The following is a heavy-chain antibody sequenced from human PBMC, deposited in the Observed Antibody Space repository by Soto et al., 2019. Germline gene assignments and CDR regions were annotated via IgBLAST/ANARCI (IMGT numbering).Heavy chain of an antibody. Sequence: GASVKVSCKVSGYTLTELSMHWVRQAPGKGLEWMGGFDPEDGETIYAQKFQGRVTMTEDTSTDTAYMELSSLRSEDTAVYYCATVKVHCSGGSCYWHFFDYWAQGTLVTVSS. CDR3: ATVKVHCSGGSCYWHFFDY. J-gene: IGHJ4*02. CDR1: GYTLTELS. CDR2: FDPEDGET. D-gene: IGHD2-15*01. V-gene: IGHV1-24*01.